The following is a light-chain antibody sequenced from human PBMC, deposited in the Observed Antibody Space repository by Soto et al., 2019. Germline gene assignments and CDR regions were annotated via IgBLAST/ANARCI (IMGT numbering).Light chain of an antibody. J-gene: IGKJ1*01. Sequence: EIVLTQSPGTLSLSPGERATLSCRASQSVSSHLAWYQQRPGQAPRLLIYGASSRATGIPDRFSGSGSGTDFTLTISRLEPEDFAVYYCQQYGSSPRTFGRGTKVDIK. CDR1: QSVSSH. CDR3: QQYGSSPRT. V-gene: IGKV3-20*01. CDR2: GAS.